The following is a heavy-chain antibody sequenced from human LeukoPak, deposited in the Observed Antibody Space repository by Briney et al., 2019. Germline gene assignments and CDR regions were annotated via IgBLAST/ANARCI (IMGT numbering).Heavy chain of an antibody. D-gene: IGHD3-9*01. Sequence: PGGTLRLSCAASGFTFSSYGMNWVRQAPGKGLEWVSGISPSGGTTYYTDSVKGRFTISRDNSKHTVSLQMNSLRSDDTAVYYCARRGRYFDWFLSYFDYWGQGTLVTVSS. CDR3: ARRGRYFDWFLSYFDY. V-gene: IGHV3-23*01. CDR1: GFTFSSYG. J-gene: IGHJ4*02. CDR2: ISPSGGTT.